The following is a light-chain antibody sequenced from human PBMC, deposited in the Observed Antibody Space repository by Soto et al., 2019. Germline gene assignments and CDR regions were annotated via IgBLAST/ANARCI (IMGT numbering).Light chain of an antibody. Sequence: QSALTQPPSASGSPGQSVTISCTGTRSDVGGYNSVSWYQQHPGKAPKLMIYEVSKRPSGVPDRFSGSMSGNTASLTVSGLQAEDEADYYCSSYAGSNNPYVFGTGTKLTVL. CDR1: RSDVGGYNS. CDR3: SSYAGSNNPYV. CDR2: EVS. V-gene: IGLV2-8*01. J-gene: IGLJ1*01.